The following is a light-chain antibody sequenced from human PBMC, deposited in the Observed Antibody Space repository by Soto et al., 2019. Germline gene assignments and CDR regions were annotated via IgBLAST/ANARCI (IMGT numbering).Light chain of an antibody. J-gene: IGKJ2*01. CDR3: QQYEYPPYA. CDR1: QHITNN. CDR2: GAS. V-gene: IGKV1-33*01. Sequence: DIQMTQSPSSLSASVGDRVTITCQASQHITNNLNWYQQKPGRVPKLLIHGASNLQTGVPSRFSGSGSGKDFSFTISSLQPEDIATYYCQQYEYPPYACGQGTKLEIK.